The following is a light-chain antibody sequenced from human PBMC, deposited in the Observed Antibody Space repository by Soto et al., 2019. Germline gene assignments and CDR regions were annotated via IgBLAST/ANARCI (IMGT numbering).Light chain of an antibody. Sequence: SYELTQPPSVSVSPGQTASITCSGDKLGDKYACWYQKKPGQSPVLVIYQDSKRPSGIPERFSGSNSGNTATLAISGTQAMDQADYSCQGWDSSTVVFGGGTKLTVL. CDR3: QGWDSSTVV. V-gene: IGLV3-1*01. CDR2: QDS. CDR1: KLGDKY. J-gene: IGLJ2*01.